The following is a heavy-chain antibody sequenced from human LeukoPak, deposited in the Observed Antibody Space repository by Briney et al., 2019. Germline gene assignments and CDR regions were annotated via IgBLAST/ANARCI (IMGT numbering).Heavy chain of an antibody. CDR2: IYYSGSS. CDR1: GGSISSYF. Sequence: SETLSLTCTVSGGSISSYFWNWIRQPPGRGLEWIGYIYYSGSSNYNPSLKSRVTMSVDTSKYQFSLKLSSVTAADTAVYYCASHRTYYDFWSGPLDIWGQGTMVTVSS. J-gene: IGHJ3*02. V-gene: IGHV4-59*12. D-gene: IGHD3-3*01. CDR3: ASHRTYYDFWSGPLDI.